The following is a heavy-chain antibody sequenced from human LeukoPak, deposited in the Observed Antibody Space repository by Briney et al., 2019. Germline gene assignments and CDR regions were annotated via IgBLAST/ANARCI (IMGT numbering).Heavy chain of an antibody. J-gene: IGHJ4*02. V-gene: IGHV3-30*03. D-gene: IGHD4-17*01. CDR2: ISYDGSNK. CDR1: GFTFSSYG. Sequence: GRSLRLSCAASGFTFSSYGMHWVRQAPGKGLEWVAVISYDGSNKYYADSVKGRFTIPRDNSKNTLYLQMNSLRAEGTAVYYCASYRDPYGDYEDYWGQGTLVTVSS. CDR3: ASYRDPYGDYEDY.